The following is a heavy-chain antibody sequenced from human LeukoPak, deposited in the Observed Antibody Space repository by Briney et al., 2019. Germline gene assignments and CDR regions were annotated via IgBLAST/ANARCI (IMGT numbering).Heavy chain of an antibody. V-gene: IGHV4-31*03. J-gene: IGHJ4*02. CDR3: ARDQGPDGSGSPFDY. CDR2: VYHSGST. Sequence: PSQTLSLTCSVSGGSISSGGYYWSWIRQYAGKGLEWIGYVYHSGSTNYNPSLQSRITISVDTSKNQFSLKLTSVTAADTAVYYCARDQGPDGSGSPFDYWGQGTLVTVSS. CDR1: GGSISSGGYY. D-gene: IGHD3-10*01.